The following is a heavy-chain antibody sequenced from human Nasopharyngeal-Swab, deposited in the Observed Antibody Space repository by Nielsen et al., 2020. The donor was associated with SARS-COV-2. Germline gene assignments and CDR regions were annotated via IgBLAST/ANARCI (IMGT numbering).Heavy chain of an antibody. CDR3: AKLGAQGAVADHFDS. J-gene: IGHJ4*02. V-gene: IGHV3-9*01. CDR2: ITWNSGGI. CDR1: GFTFDDYA. Sequence: SLKISCAASGFTFDDYAMHWVRQAPGKGLEWVSGITWNSGGIGYADSVKGRFTISRDNAKNSPYLQMNSLRPEDTALYYCAKLGAQGAVADHFDSWGQGTLVTVSS. D-gene: IGHD6-19*01.